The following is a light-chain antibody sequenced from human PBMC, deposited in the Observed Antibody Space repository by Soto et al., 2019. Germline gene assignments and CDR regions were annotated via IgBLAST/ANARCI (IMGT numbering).Light chain of an antibody. J-gene: IGKJ1*01. CDR2: GAS. CDR3: QQYNDYSAWT. V-gene: IGKV3-15*01. Sequence: EIVMTQSPATLSVSPGEGATLSCRASQSVSSKLAWYQQKPGQAPRLLIYGASTRATGIPARFSGSGSGTEFTLTISSLRPDDFATYYCQQYNDYSAWTFGQGTKVDIK. CDR1: QSVSSK.